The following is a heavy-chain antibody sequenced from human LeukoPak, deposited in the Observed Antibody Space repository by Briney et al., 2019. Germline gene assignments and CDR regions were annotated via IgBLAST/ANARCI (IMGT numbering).Heavy chain of an antibody. CDR3: ARTHCSSTSCYPFFDY. Sequence: VASVKVSCKASGYTFTGYYMHWVRQAPGQGLEWMGWINPNSGGTNYAQKFQGRVTMTRDTSISTAYMELSRLRSDDTAVYYCARTHCSSTSCYPFFDYWGQGILVTVSS. V-gene: IGHV1-2*02. D-gene: IGHD2-2*01. J-gene: IGHJ4*02. CDR1: GYTFTGYY. CDR2: INPNSGGT.